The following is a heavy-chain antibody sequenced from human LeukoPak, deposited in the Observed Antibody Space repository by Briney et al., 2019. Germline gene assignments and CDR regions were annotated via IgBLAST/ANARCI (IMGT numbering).Heavy chain of an antibody. Sequence: GGSLRLSCAASGFTFSSYSMNWVRQAPGKGLEWVSSISSSSSYIYYADSVKGRFAISRDNAKNSLYLQMNSLRAEDTAVYYCVREDFWSGYSNYFDYWGQGTLITVSS. CDR1: GFTFSSYS. CDR3: VREDFWSGYSNYFDY. D-gene: IGHD3-3*01. V-gene: IGHV3-21*01. CDR2: ISSSSSYI. J-gene: IGHJ4*02.